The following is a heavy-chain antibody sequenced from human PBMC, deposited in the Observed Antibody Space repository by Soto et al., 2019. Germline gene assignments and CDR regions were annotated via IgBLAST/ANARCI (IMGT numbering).Heavy chain of an antibody. CDR1: GFTFSDYN. V-gene: IGHV3-11*06. CDR3: ARDQWRERDIVLMVQWDRFDL. Sequence: GGSLRLSCAASGFTFSDYNMSWIRQAPGKGLEWVSYISSSSSYTNYADSVKGRFTIARDNAKNSLYLQMNSLRAEDMAVYYCARDQWRERDIVLMVQWDRFDLWGQGTLVTVSS. CDR2: ISSSSSYT. J-gene: IGHJ5*02. D-gene: IGHD2-8*01.